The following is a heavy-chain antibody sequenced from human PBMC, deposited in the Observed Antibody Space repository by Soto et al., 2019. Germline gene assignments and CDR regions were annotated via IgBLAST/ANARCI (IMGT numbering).Heavy chain of an antibody. CDR1: GFTFTNAW. Sequence: EVHLVESGGGLVKPGGSLRLSCVASGFTFTNAWMIWVRQAPGKGLAWVGRIKSKPDGGTTDYAAPVKGRFTISRDDSNNTVYLEMNSLKSENTAVYYCTPCLTAAPRRFDPWGQGTLVTVSS. J-gene: IGHJ5*02. CDR2: IKSKPDGGTT. CDR3: TPCLTAAPRRFDP. V-gene: IGHV3-15*07. D-gene: IGHD2-21*02.